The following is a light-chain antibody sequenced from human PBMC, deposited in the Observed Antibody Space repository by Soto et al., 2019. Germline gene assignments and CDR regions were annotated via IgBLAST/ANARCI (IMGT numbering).Light chain of an antibody. V-gene: IGLV2-8*01. CDR1: SSDVGGYNY. J-gene: IGLJ1*01. CDR3: SSYAGIHIV. CDR2: EVS. Sequence: QSVLTQPPSASGSPGQSVAISCTGTSSDVGGYNYVPWYQQHPGKAPKLMIYEVSKRPSGVPDRFSGSKSGNTASLTVSGLQAEDEADYYCSSYAGIHIVFGTGTKVTVL.